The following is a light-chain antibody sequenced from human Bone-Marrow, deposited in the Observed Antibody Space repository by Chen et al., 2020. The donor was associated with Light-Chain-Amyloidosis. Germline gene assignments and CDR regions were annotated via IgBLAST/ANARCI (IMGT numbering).Light chain of an antibody. V-gene: IGKV3-20*01. Sequence: EIVLTQSPGTLSLSPGEGANLSCMASQSISINYLTWYQQKFGQAPRLLIYGSSSRATGIPDRFTGSGSGTDFTLTINRLEPEDFAMYYCQQYGTSPLTFGGGTKVEIK. J-gene: IGKJ4*01. CDR3: QQYGTSPLT. CDR2: GSS. CDR1: QSISINY.